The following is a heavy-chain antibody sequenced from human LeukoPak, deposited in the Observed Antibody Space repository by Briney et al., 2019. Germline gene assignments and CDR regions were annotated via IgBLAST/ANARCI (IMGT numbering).Heavy chain of an antibody. CDR1: VYKFKSYG. Sequence: GASVKVSCKASVYKFKSYGISGVRQSPGQGLEWIGWITAYNGNTNYGQKHQSTVTMTTDTSTSTAYMKLRSLRSDDTAVYYCARFTRPAAIRGANWFDPWGQGTLVTVSS. D-gene: IGHD2-2*02. CDR2: ITAYNGNT. J-gene: IGHJ5*02. V-gene: IGHV1-18*01. CDR3: ARFTRPAAIRGANWFDP.